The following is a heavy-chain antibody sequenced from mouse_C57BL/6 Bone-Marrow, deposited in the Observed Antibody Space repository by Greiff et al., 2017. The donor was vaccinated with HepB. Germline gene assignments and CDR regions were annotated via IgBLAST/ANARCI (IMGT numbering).Heavy chain of an antibody. CDR2: IYPNSGST. Sequence: QVQLQQPGAELVKPGASVKLSCKASGYTFTSYWMHWVKQRPGQGLEWVGMIYPNSGSTNHNEKFKSKATLTVDKSSSTAYMQLSSLTSEDSAVYYCARSISAWFAYWGQGTLVTVSA. V-gene: IGHV1-64*01. J-gene: IGHJ3*01. D-gene: IGHD1-3*01. CDR1: GYTFTSYW. CDR3: ARSISAWFAY.